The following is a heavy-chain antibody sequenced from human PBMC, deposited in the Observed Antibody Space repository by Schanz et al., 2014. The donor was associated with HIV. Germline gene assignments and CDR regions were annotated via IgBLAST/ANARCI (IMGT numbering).Heavy chain of an antibody. CDR2: FNPDNAGR. Sequence: QVQLVQSGAEVKMPGASVKVSCKSSGYTFSDYYMHWLRQAPGQGLEWMGWFNPDNAGRNYAQKFQGRVTMTRDTSISPAFMELSRLRSDDTAVYYCATCRCDGELSLLRYWGQGTLVTVSS. CDR1: GYTFSDYY. V-gene: IGHV1-2*02. J-gene: IGHJ4*02. CDR3: ATCRCDGELSLLRY. D-gene: IGHD3-16*02.